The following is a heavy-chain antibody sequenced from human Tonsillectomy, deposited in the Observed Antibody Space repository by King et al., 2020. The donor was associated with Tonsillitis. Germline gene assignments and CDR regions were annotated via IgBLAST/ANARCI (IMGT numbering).Heavy chain of an antibody. D-gene: IGHD6-19*01. CDR3: AKERDSSGLCGIFGY. Sequence: EVQLVESGGVVVQPGGSLRLSCAASGFTFDDYAMHWVRQAPGKGLEWVSLISWDGGSTYYADSVKGRFTISRDNSKNSLYLQMNSLRAEDTALYYCAKERDSSGLCGIFGYWGQGTTVTVSS. CDR1: GFTFDDYA. J-gene: IGHJ4*02. CDR2: ISWDGGST. V-gene: IGHV3-43D*03.